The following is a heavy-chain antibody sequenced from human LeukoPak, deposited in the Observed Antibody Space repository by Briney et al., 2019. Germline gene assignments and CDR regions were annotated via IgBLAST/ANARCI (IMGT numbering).Heavy chain of an antibody. Sequence: GSLRLSCAASGFTFSSYGMHWVRQAPGKGLEWVAVIWYDGSNKYYADSVKGRFTISRDNSKNTLYLQMNSLRAEDTAVYYCARDWGAAAGYFDYWGQGTLVTVSS. CDR3: ARDWGAAAGYFDY. D-gene: IGHD6-13*01. J-gene: IGHJ4*02. CDR1: GFTFSSYG. CDR2: IWYDGSNK. V-gene: IGHV3-33*01.